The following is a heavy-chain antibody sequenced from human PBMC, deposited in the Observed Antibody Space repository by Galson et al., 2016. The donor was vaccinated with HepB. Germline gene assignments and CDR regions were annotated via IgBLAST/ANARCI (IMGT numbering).Heavy chain of an antibody. J-gene: IGHJ5*02. D-gene: IGHD5-24*01. CDR1: GGSINSNGYY. CDR3: ARRKNVMATDFDP. CDR2: IYYSGAN. V-gene: IGHV4-39*01. Sequence: SETLSLTCTVSGGSINSNGYYWAWIRQPPGKGLEWIGNIYYSGANYYNPSLKSRVTISIDTSKNPFSLRLNSVTAADTAVYYCARRKNVMATDFDPWGQGTLVTVSS.